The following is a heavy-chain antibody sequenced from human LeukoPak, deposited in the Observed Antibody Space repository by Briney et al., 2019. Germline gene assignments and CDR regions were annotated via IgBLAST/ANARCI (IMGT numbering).Heavy chain of an antibody. D-gene: IGHD3-9*01. CDR3: AKGEVHNYYDILTGYRYFDY. CDR1: GFTFSNYV. Sequence: PGRSLRLSCAASGFTFSNYVMHWVRQAPGKGLGWVASISYDGRNKYYADSVKGRFTISRDNSKNTPYLQMNSLRAEDTAVYYWAKGEVHNYYDILTGYRYFDYWGQGTLVTVSS. V-gene: IGHV3-30*18. J-gene: IGHJ4*02. CDR2: ISYDGRNK.